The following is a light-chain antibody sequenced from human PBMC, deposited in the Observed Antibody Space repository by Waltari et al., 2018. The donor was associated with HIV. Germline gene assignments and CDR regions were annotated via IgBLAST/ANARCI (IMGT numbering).Light chain of an antibody. CDR1: SSAVGGYNY. V-gene: IGLV2-14*01. CDR3: SSYTSSVTLV. Sequence: QSALTQPASVSGSPGQSITLSCTGISSAVGGYNYVSWYQQKSGKAPKLMIYDVTERPSGVSNRFSGSKSGNTASLTISGLQFDDEADYYCSSYTSSVTLVFGGGTKLTVL. J-gene: IGLJ2*01. CDR2: DVT.